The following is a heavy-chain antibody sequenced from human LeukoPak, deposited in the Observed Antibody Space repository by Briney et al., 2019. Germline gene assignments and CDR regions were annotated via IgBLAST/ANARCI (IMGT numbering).Heavy chain of an antibody. CDR3: AKMLPTGDAFDI. Sequence: PGGSLRLSCAASGFTFSSYAMHWVRQAPGKGLEWVSGISWNSGSIGYADSVKGRFTISRDNAKNSLYLQMNSLRAEDMALYYCAKMLPTGDAFDIWGQGTMVTVSS. CDR1: GFTFSSYA. J-gene: IGHJ3*02. V-gene: IGHV3-9*03. D-gene: IGHD4/OR15-4a*01. CDR2: ISWNSGSI.